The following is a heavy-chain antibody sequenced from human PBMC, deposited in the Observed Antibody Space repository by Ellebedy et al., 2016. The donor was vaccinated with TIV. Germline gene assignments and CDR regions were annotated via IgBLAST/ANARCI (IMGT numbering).Heavy chain of an antibody. CDR2: IYEDGNAK. CDR3: ARRGSYGDYKVQVNRWFDR. V-gene: IGHV3-7*01. CDR1: GFSFRSYW. J-gene: IGHJ5*02. Sequence: GGSLRLSCAASGFSFRSYWMSWVRQAPGKGLEWVANIYEDGNAKYFVDSVKGRFTISRDHAKNSLFLQMNSLRVEDTAVYYCARRGSYGDYKVQVNRWFDRWGRGTLVSVSS. D-gene: IGHD4-17*01.